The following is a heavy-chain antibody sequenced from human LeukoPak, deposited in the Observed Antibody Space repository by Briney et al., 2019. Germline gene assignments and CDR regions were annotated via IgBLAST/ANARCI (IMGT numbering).Heavy chain of an antibody. CDR1: GYTFTGYY. Sequence: ASVKVSCKASGYTFTGYYMHWVRQAPGQGLEWMGWINPNSGGTNYAQKFQGRVTMTRDTSISTAYMELSRLRSDDTAVYYCARADVGQLVSGGGIWFDPWGQGTLVTVSS. D-gene: IGHD6-6*01. CDR2: INPNSGGT. CDR3: ARADVGQLVSGGGIWFDP. V-gene: IGHV1-2*02. J-gene: IGHJ5*02.